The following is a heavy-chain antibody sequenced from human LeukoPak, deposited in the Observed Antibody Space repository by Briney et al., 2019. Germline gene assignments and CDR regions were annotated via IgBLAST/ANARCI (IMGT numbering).Heavy chain of an antibody. CDR2: IIPIFGTA. CDR1: GGTFISYA. Sequence: ASVTVSCTASGGTFISYAISWVRQAPGQGLEWMGGIIPIFGTANYAQKFQGRVTITADESTSTAYMELSSLRSEDTAVYYCAREEITNKFDYWGQGTLVTVSS. J-gene: IGHJ4*02. V-gene: IGHV1-69*13. CDR3: AREEITNKFDY. D-gene: IGHD5-24*01.